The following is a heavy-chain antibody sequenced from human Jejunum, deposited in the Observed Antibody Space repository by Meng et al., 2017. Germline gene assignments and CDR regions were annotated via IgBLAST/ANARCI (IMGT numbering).Heavy chain of an antibody. CDR3: AKDPNGDYVGAFDM. D-gene: IGHD4-17*01. J-gene: IGHJ3*02. Sequence: GGSLRLSCAGSGFTFNKYAVVWLRQSPEKGLEWVSAINANGDNTWYADSVRGRFTMSRDNSKNTVYVQMNSLRDEDTAVYYCAKDPNGDYVGAFDMWGPGTMVTVSS. CDR1: GFTFNKYA. V-gene: IGHV3-23*01. CDR2: INANGDNT.